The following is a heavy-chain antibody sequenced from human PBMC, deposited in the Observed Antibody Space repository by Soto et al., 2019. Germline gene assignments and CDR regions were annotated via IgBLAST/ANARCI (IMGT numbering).Heavy chain of an antibody. V-gene: IGHV3-30-3*01. J-gene: IGHJ4*02. Sequence: QVQLVESGGGVVQPGRSLRLSCAASGFTFSSYAMHWVRQAPGKGLEWVAVISYDGSNKYYADSVKGRFTISRDNSKNTLYLQMNSMRAEDTDVYYCARDGRGYKAARGVVDYWGQGTLVTVSS. CDR2: ISYDGSNK. CDR3: ARDGRGYKAARGVVDY. D-gene: IGHD6-6*01. CDR1: GFTFSSYA.